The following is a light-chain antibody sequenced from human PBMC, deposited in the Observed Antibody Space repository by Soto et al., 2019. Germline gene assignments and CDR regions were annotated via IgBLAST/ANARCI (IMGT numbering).Light chain of an antibody. V-gene: IGKV3-20*01. CDR2: GAS. J-gene: IGKJ1*01. CDR3: QQYGGSPMT. CDR1: QSIRSSY. Sequence: EIVLTQSPGTLSLSPGERATLSCRASQSIRSSYLAWYQHKPGQAPRLLIYGASSRATGIPDRFSGSGSGTDFTLTISRLEPEDFAVYYCQQYGGSPMTFGQGTKVDIK.